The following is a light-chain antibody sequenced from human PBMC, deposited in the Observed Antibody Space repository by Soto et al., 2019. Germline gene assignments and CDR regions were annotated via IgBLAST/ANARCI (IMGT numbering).Light chain of an antibody. CDR1: QGIRND. J-gene: IGKJ1*01. V-gene: IGKV1-6*01. Sequence: AIQMTQSPSSLSASVGDRVTITCRASQGIRNDLGWYQQKPGKAPRLVIYAASSLQSGVPSRFSGSGSGTDFTLTISSLQPEDFATYYCLQDYNYPWTFGQGTKVEIK. CDR3: LQDYNYPWT. CDR2: AAS.